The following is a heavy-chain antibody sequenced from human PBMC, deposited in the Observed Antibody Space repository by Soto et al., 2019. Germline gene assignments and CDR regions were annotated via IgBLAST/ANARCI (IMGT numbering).Heavy chain of an antibody. CDR1: GFTFSSYG. V-gene: IGHV3-33*01. CDR3: ARDLYDSSGYYYY. CDR2: IWYDGSNK. J-gene: IGHJ4*02. D-gene: IGHD3-22*01. Sequence: ESGGGVVQPGRSLRLSCAASGFTFSSYGMHWVRQAPGKGLEWVAVIWYDGSNKYYADSVKGRFTISRDNSKNTLYLQMNSLRAEDTAVYYCARDLYDSSGYYYYWGQGTLVTVSS.